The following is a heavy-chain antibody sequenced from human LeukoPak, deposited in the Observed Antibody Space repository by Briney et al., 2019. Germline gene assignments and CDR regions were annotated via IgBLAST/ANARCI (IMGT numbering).Heavy chain of an antibody. CDR2: INHSGST. CDR3: AANSADYNTLGSSYKV. V-gene: IGHV4-34*01. CDR1: GGSFSGYY. J-gene: IGHJ4*02. Sequence: SETLSLTCAVYGGSFSGYYWSWIRQPPGKGLEWIGEINHSGSTNYNPSLKSRVTISVDTSKNQFSLKLSSVTAADTAVFYCAANSADYNTLGSSYKVWGQGTLVTVSS. D-gene: IGHD3-10*01.